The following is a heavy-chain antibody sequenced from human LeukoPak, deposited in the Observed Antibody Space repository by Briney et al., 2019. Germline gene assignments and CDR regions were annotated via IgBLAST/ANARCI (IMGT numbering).Heavy chain of an antibody. J-gene: IGHJ4*02. V-gene: IGHV3-48*01. CDR2: LSYSSRAR. Sequence: QTGGSLRLSCAASGFTFSSYNMNWVRQAPGKGLEWVSSLSYSSRARYYADSVKGRFTISRDNLKDSLYLQMDSLRAEDTAVYYCARTYCSSTSCFGWGQGTLVTVSS. CDR3: ARTYCSSTSCFG. CDR1: GFTFSSYN. D-gene: IGHD2-2*01.